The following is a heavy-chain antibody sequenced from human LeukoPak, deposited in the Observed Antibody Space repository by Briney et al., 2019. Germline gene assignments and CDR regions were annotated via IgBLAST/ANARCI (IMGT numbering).Heavy chain of an antibody. D-gene: IGHD3-22*01. J-gene: IGHJ4*02. V-gene: IGHV1-18*01. CDR1: GYTFTSYG. CDR3: ARVTENYYDSSGYLKPDFDY. Sequence: ASVKVSCKASGYTFTSYGISWVRQAPGQGLEWMGWISAYNGNTNYAQKLQGRVTMTTDTSTSTAYMELRSLRSDDTAVYYCARVTENYYDSSGYLKPDFDYWGQGTLVTVSS. CDR2: ISAYNGNT.